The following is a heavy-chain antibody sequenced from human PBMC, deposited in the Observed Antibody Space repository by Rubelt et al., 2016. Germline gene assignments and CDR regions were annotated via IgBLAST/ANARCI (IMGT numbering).Heavy chain of an antibody. CDR2: IYSSGST. V-gene: IGHV4-39*07. Sequence: QLQLQESGPGLVKPSETLSLTCTVSGGSISSSSYYWGWIRQPPGKGLEWIGSIYSSGSTNYNPSLKSRVTISVATSKNQFSLKLGSVTAADTAVYYCARALADCGGDCYLFDYWGQGTLVTVSS. D-gene: IGHD2-21*02. J-gene: IGHJ4*02. CDR3: ARALADCGGDCYLFDY. CDR1: GGSISSSSYY.